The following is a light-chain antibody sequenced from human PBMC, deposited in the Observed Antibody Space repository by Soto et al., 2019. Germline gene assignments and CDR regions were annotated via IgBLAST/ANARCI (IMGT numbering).Light chain of an antibody. CDR3: QQYGSSPPYT. Sequence: EVVLTQSPGILSLSPGERATLSCRASESVTNNYLAWYQHKPGQAPRLLIYGTFDRATGIPDRFSGSGSGTDFTLTISRLEPEDFAVYYCQQYGSSPPYTFGQGTKLEIK. CDR2: GTF. J-gene: IGKJ2*01. CDR1: ESVTNNY. V-gene: IGKV3-20*01.